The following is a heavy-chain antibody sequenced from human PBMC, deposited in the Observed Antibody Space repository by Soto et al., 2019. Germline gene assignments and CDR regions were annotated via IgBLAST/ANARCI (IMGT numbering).Heavy chain of an antibody. Sequence: GGSLRLACAASGFTFSSYGMHWVSQAPGKGLEWVAVISYDGSNKYYADSVKGRFTISRDNSKNTLYLQMNSLRAEDTAVYHWAKDPITMIVVVIPLLPDYWGQGTLVTVSS. CDR1: GFTFSSYG. CDR2: ISYDGSNK. D-gene: IGHD3-22*01. J-gene: IGHJ4*02. V-gene: IGHV3-30*18. CDR3: AKDPITMIVVVIPLLPDY.